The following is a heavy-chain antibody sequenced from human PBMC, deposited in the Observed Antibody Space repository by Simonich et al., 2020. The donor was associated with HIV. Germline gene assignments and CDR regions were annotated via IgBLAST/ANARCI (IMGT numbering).Heavy chain of an antibody. J-gene: IGHJ3*02. Sequence: QVQLVQSGVEVKKPGASVKVYCKASGYTLTSYEVNWVRQTAGQGREWMGWRNPNNGDTGYAQKFRGRVTMTRDTSISTAYMELSSLTSEDTAVYYCARGPLLLTGDDALDIWG. CDR1: GYTLTSYE. CDR2: RNPNNGDT. CDR3: ARGPLLLTGDDALDI. D-gene: IGHD3-9*01. V-gene: IGHV1-8*01.